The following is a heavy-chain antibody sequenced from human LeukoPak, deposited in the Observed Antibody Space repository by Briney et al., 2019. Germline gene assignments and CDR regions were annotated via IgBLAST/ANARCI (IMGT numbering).Heavy chain of an antibody. Sequence: ASVTVSCKVSGYTLTELSMHWVRQAPGKGLEWMGGFDPEDGETIYAQKFQGRVTMTEDTSTDTVYMGLNNLKSEDTAIYYCFKFAAGPDPYYPWGQGTLVTVSS. J-gene: IGHJ5*02. CDR3: FKFAAGPDPYYP. CDR1: GYTLTELS. V-gene: IGHV1-24*01. D-gene: IGHD6-25*01. CDR2: FDPEDGET.